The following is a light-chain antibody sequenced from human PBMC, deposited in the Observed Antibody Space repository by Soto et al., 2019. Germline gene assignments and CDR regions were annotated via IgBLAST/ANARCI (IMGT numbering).Light chain of an antibody. CDR3: QQYNNSPPLT. CDR1: QSVSSN. J-gene: IGKJ4*01. Sequence: EIVMTPSPATLSVSPGERATLYSRAGQSVSSNLAWYQQKPGQAPRLLIYGASTRATGIPARSSGSRWGTEFTLTISSLQSEDFAVYYCQQYNNSPPLTFGGGTKVEIK. V-gene: IGKV3-15*01. CDR2: GAS.